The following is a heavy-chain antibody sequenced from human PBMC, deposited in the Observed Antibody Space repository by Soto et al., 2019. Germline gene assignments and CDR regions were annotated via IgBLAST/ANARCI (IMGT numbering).Heavy chain of an antibody. CDR1: GFTFSSYS. V-gene: IGHV3-21*01. Sequence: GGSLRLSCAASGFTFSSYSMNWVRQAPGRGLEWVSSISSSSSYIYYADSVKGRFTISRDNAKNSLYLQMNSLRAEDTAVYYCARGPDIVVVPAIDYWGQGTLVTVSS. CDR3: ARGPDIVVVPAIDY. D-gene: IGHD2-2*01. J-gene: IGHJ4*02. CDR2: ISSSSSYI.